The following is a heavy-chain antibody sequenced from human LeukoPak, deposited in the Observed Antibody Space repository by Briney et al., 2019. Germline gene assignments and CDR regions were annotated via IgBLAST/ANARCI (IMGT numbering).Heavy chain of an antibody. D-gene: IGHD5-24*01. Sequence: GGSLRLSCAASGFTFSSHSMNWVRQAPGKGLEWVSSFGTRSSSIYYADSVKGRFTISRDNARNSLYLQMNSLKAEDTAVYYCARERDEGLDYWGQGTLVTASS. V-gene: IGHV3-21*01. CDR3: ARERDEGLDY. J-gene: IGHJ4*02. CDR2: FGTRSSSI. CDR1: GFTFSSHS.